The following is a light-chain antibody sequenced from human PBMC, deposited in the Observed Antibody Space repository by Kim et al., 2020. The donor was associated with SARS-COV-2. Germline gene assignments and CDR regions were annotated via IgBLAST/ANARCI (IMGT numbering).Light chain of an antibody. CDR2: AAS. CDR3: QQYNDWPT. CDR1: QRLNSN. J-gene: IGKJ1*01. Sequence: EIVMTQSPATLSVSPGERATLSCRASQRLNSNLAWYQQKPGQAPRLLIYAASTRATGIPARFSGSGTATEFTLTISSLRSEDFAVYYCQQYNDWPTFGQGTKVDSK. V-gene: IGKV3-15*01.